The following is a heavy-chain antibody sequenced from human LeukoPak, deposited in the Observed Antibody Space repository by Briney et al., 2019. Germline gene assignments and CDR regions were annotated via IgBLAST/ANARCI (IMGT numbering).Heavy chain of an antibody. J-gene: IGHJ5*02. CDR2: INHSGST. CDR3: ARAIRYCSGGSCYSFWFDP. D-gene: IGHD2-15*01. CDR1: GGSISSSSYY. V-gene: IGHV4-39*07. Sequence: SETLSLTCTVSGGSISSSSYYWGWIRQPPGKGLEWIGEINHSGSTNYNPSLKSRVTISVDTSKNQFSLKLSSVTAADTAVYYCARAIRYCSGGSCYSFWFDPWGQGTLVTVSS.